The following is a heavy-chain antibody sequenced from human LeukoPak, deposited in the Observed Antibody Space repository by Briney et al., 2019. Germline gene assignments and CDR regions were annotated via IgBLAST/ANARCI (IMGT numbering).Heavy chain of an antibody. V-gene: IGHV3-9*01. CDR1: GFSFDDFA. CDR2: ITWNGGTI. J-gene: IGHJ4*02. Sequence: GRSLRLSCAASGFSFDDFAMHWVRQAPGKGLEWVSGITWNGGTIDYADSVKGRFTISRDNAKNSLYLQMNSLRAEDTALYYCAARYASGPIADYWGQGTLVTVSS. CDR3: AARYASGPIADY. D-gene: IGHD3-10*01.